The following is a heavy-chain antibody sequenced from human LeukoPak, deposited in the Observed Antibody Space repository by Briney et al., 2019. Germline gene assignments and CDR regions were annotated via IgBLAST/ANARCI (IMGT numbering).Heavy chain of an antibody. CDR1: GGSINSHY. Sequence: SETLSLTCTVSGGSINSHYWNWIRQPPGKGLEWIGYIFYSGSTKYNPSLTSRVTISVDRSKKQFSLKLSSVTAADTAVYYCARANIVVVPAAYYYYMDVWGKGTTVTVSS. D-gene: IGHD2-2*01. CDR3: ARANIVVVPAAYYYYMDV. CDR2: IFYSGST. V-gene: IGHV4-59*08. J-gene: IGHJ6*03.